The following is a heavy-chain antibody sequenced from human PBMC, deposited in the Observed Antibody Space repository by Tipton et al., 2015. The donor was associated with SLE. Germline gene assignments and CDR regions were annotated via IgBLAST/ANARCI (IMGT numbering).Heavy chain of an antibody. J-gene: IGHJ4*02. CDR1: VGTFSSNA. Sequence: SGAEVKVSCKASVGTFSSNAITWVRQAPGQGLEWMGGLVPMLGAANYVPKFRGRLTITTDESRTTTFMELTNLGPEDTAVYYCARDQVDWGQGTLVTVSS. V-gene: IGHV1-69*05. D-gene: IGHD2-15*01. CDR2: LVPMLGAA. CDR3: ARDQVD.